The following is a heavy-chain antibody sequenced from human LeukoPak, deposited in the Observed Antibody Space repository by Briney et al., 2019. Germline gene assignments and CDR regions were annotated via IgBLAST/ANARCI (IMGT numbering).Heavy chain of an antibody. J-gene: IGHJ4*02. CDR3: TRSGYRHPYHFDS. V-gene: IGHV3-53*01. CDR1: RFSVRTTY. Sequence: GGSLTLSCAASRFSVRTTYMSWVRQAPGKRLEWVSVLYTGGGTDHADSVKGRFTISRDNSKNTLSLQMTSLRVEDTAIYYCTRSGYRHPYHFDSWGQGTLVIVSS. CDR2: LYTGGGT. D-gene: IGHD3-22*01.